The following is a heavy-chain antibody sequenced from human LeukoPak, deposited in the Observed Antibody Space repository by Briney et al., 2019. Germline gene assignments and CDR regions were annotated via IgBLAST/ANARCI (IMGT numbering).Heavy chain of an antibody. Sequence: PSETLSLTCAVYGGSFSGYYWSWIRQPPGKGLEWIGEINHSGSTNYNPSLESRVTISVNTSKNQFSLKLSSVTAADTAVYYCARGTLPGSHYNGHYYYGMDVWGQGTTVTVSS. CDR1: GGSFSGYY. J-gene: IGHJ6*02. D-gene: IGHD3-10*01. V-gene: IGHV4-34*01. CDR2: INHSGST. CDR3: ARGTLPGSHYNGHYYYGMDV.